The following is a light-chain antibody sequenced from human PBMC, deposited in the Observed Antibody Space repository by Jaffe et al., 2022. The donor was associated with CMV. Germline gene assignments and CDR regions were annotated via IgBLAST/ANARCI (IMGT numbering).Light chain of an antibody. J-gene: IGKJ5*01. V-gene: IGKV3-20*01. CDR1: QTVSSTY. CDR2: GAS. CDR3: LQYGDSPIT. Sequence: EIVLTQSPGTLSLSPGERATLSCRASQTVSSTYLGWYQQKPGQAPRLVIYGASNRATGIPDRFSGSGSGTDFTLTISRLEPEDFAVYSCLQYGDSPITFGQGTRLDIK.